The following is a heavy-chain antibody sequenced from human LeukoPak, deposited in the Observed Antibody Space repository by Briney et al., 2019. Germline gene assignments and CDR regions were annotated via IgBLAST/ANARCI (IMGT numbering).Heavy chain of an antibody. V-gene: IGHV1-3*01. CDR1: GYTFTSFA. Sequence: ASVKVSCKASGYTFTSFAIHWVRQAPGQRLEWMGGINAGNGNTKYSQKFQGRVTISRDTSASTAYMELSSLRSEDTAVFFRQRTAYDILTGEIHNWFDPWGQGTLVTVSS. CDR2: INAGNGNT. CDR3: QRTAYDILTGEIHNWFDP. D-gene: IGHD3-9*01. J-gene: IGHJ5*02.